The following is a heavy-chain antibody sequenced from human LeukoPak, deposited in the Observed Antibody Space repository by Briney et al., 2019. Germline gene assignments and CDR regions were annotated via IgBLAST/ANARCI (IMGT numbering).Heavy chain of an antibody. D-gene: IGHD3-22*01. CDR1: GGSISSGGYY. CDR3: ARSYDSSAYYYEY. CDR2: IYYSGST. V-gene: IGHV4-31*03. J-gene: IGHJ4*02. Sequence: PSQTLSLTCTVSGGSISSGGYYWSWIRQHPGKGLEWIGYIYYSGSTYYNPSLKSRVTISVDTSKNQFSLKLSSVTAADTAVYYCARSYDSSAYYYEYWGQGTLVTVSS.